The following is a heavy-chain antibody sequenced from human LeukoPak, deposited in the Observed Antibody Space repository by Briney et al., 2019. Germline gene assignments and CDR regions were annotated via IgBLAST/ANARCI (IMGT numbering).Heavy chain of an antibody. V-gene: IGHV4-30-4*08. CDR3: AREEVVPAAIEGSHFDY. CDR1: GGSISSGDYY. CDR2: IYYGGST. Sequence: SQTLSLTCTVSGGSISSGDYYWSWIRQPPGKGLEWIGYIYYGGSTYYNPSLKSRVTISVDTSKNQFSLKLSSVTAADTAVYYCAREEVVPAAIEGSHFDYWGQGTLVTVSS. D-gene: IGHD2-2*01. J-gene: IGHJ4*02.